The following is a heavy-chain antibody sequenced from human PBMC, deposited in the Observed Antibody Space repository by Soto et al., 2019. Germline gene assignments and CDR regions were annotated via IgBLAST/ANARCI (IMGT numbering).Heavy chain of an antibody. CDR1: GFTFSNYW. D-gene: IGHD2-2*03. J-gene: IGHJ6*02. V-gene: IGHV3-7*01. CDR2: IKQDGSEK. CDR3: ARPKWIDV. Sequence: VGSLRLSCAASGFTFSNYWMIWVRQAPGKGLEWVANIKQDGSEKYYVDSVKGRFTISRDNARNSLYLQMNSLRVDDTAVYYCARPKWIDVWGQGTTVTVSS.